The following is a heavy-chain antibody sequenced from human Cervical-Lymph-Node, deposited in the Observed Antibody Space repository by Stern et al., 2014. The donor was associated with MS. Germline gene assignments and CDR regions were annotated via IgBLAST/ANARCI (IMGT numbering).Heavy chain of an antibody. Sequence: QVQLVQSGAEVKKPGSSMNVSCKTSGGTFSSSYAITWMRPAPGQGLEWMGRLIPILGLANYAQKFQGRVIITADKSTSTTYMELSSLRSEDTAVYYCARGVVSNRAAATLHNLFDPWGQGTLVTVSS. CDR1: GGTFSSSYA. V-gene: IGHV1-69*09. D-gene: IGHD2-15*01. CDR3: ARGVVSNRAAATLHNLFDP. J-gene: IGHJ5*02. CDR2: LIPILGLA.